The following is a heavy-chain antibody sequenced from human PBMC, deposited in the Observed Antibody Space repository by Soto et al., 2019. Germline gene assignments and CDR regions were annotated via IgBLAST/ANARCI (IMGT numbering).Heavy chain of an antibody. CDR1: GYTFTSYG. Sequence: ASVKVSCKASGYTFTSYGISWVRQAPGQGLEWMGWISAYNGNTNYAQKLQGRVTKTTDTSTSTAYMELRSLRSDDTAVYYCARERALNYDILTGYYGPLYYYYYGMDVWGQGTTVTVSS. CDR2: ISAYNGNT. V-gene: IGHV1-18*01. J-gene: IGHJ6*02. CDR3: ARERALNYDILTGYYGPLYYYYYGMDV. D-gene: IGHD3-9*01.